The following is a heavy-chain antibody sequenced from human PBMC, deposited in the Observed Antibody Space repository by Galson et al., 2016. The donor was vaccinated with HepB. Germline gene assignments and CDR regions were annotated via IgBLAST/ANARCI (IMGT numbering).Heavy chain of an antibody. CDR3: ARQGLYCSGGSCDRDHHYSGMDV. Sequence: QSGAEVKKPGECLKISCKGSGYSFTSYWIGWVRQMPGKGLEWMGIIYPGDSDTRYSPSLQGQVTISADKSISTAYLQWSSLKASDTAMYYCARQGLYCSGGSCDRDHHYSGMDVWGQGTAVTVSS. D-gene: IGHD2-15*01. V-gene: IGHV5-51*01. CDR2: IYPGDSDT. J-gene: IGHJ6*02. CDR1: GYSFTSYW.